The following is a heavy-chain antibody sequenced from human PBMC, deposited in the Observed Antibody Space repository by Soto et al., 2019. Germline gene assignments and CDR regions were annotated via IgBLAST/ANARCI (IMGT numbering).Heavy chain of an antibody. D-gene: IGHD3-22*01. CDR1: GFIFSRYS. CDR3: ARNYYDSSGYFLDWFDP. J-gene: IGHJ5*02. CDR2: ISSSSSTI. Sequence: GGSLRLSCAVSGFIFSRYSMNWVRQAPGKGLEWVSYISSSSSTIYYADSVKGRFTISRDNAKNSLYLQMNSLRDEDTAVYYCARNYYDSSGYFLDWFDPWGQGTLVTVSS. V-gene: IGHV3-48*02.